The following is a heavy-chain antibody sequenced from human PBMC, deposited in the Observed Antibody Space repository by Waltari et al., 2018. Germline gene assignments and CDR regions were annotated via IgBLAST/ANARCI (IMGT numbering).Heavy chain of an antibody. CDR3: ATWGGAPLPYYYYGMDV. Sequence: EVQLVQSGAEVKKPGATVKISCKVSGYTFTDYYMHWVQQAPGKGLEWMGLVDPEDGETIYAEKFQGRVTITADTSTDTAYMELSSLRSEDTAVYYCATWGGAPLPYYYYGMDVWGQGTTVTVSS. D-gene: IGHD3-10*01. V-gene: IGHV1-69-2*01. CDR1: GYTFTDYY. J-gene: IGHJ6*02. CDR2: VDPEDGET.